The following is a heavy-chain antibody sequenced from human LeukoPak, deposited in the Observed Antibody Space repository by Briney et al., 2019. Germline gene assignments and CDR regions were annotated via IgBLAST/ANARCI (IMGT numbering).Heavy chain of an antibody. CDR1: GGTFSSYA. D-gene: IGHD3-3*01. CDR3: ATGMRSRITIFGVVPKTRTLFDY. V-gene: IGHV1-69*13. CDR2: IIPIFGTA. J-gene: IGHJ4*02. Sequence: SVKVSCKASGGTFSSYAISWVRQAPGQGLEWMGGIIPIFGTANYAQKFQGRVTITADESTSTAYMELSSLRSEDTAVYYCATGMRSRITIFGVVPKTRTLFDYWGQGTLVTVSS.